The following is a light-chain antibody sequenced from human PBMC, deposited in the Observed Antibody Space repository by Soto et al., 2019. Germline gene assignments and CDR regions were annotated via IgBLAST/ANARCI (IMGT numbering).Light chain of an antibody. V-gene: IGLV1-47*01. CDR1: SSNIGSNY. Sequence: QSALTQPPSASRPPGQRVTISCSGSSSNIGSNYVYWYQQLPGTAPKLLIYRNNQRPSGVPDRFSGSKSGTSASLAISGLRSEDEADYYCAAWDDSLSGNFVFGTGT. J-gene: IGLJ1*01. CDR3: AAWDDSLSGNFV. CDR2: RNN.